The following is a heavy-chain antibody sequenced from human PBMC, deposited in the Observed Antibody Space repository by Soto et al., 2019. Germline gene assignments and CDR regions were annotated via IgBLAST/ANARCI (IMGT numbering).Heavy chain of an antibody. D-gene: IGHD3-10*01. J-gene: IGHJ3*02. Sequence: EVQLLESGGGLVQPGGSLRLSCAASGFTFSSYAMSWVRQAPGKGLEWVSAISGSGGTTYYADSVKGRFTFSRDNSKNMLYLQMNSLRAEDTAVYYCAKTANRWFSAFDIWGQGTMVTVSS. CDR1: GFTFSSYA. CDR2: ISGSGGTT. V-gene: IGHV3-23*01. CDR3: AKTANRWFSAFDI.